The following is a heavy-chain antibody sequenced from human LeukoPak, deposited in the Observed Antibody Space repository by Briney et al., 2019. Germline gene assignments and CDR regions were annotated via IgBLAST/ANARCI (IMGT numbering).Heavy chain of an antibody. Sequence: SETLSLTCAVYVGSFSGYYWSWIRQPPGKRLEWIGEINHGGSTNYNPSLKSRVTISVDTSKNQFSLKLSSVTAADTAVYYCARVNYFESSYYYWWFDPWGQGTLVTVSS. V-gene: IGHV4-34*01. CDR1: VGSFSGYY. J-gene: IGHJ5*02. CDR3: ARVNYFESSYYYWWFDP. CDR2: INHGGST. D-gene: IGHD3-22*01.